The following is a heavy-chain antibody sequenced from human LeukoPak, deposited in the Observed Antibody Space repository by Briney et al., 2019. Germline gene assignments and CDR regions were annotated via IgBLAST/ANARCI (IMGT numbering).Heavy chain of an antibody. CDR3: ARDIVKSSGWNYYHGMDV. V-gene: IGHV4-59*01. J-gene: IGHJ6*02. CDR1: GGSISTYY. D-gene: IGHD6-19*01. Sequence: SETLSLTCTVSGGSISTYYWSWIRQPPGKGLEWIGYIYYSGSTYYSPSLKSRVTISVDTSKNQFSLKLSSVTAADTAAYYCARDIVKSSGWNYYHGMDVWGQGTTVTVSS. CDR2: IYYSGST.